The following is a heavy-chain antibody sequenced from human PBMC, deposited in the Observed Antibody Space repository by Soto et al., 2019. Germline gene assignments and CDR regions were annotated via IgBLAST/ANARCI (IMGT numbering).Heavy chain of an antibody. CDR1: GGSISSSSYY. CDR2: IYYSGST. V-gene: IGHV4-39*01. Sequence: QLQLQESGPGLVKPSETLSLTCTVSGGSISSSSYYWGWIRQPPGKGLEWIGSIYYSGSTYYNPSLKSRVTISVDTSKNQFSLTLSSVTAADTAVYYCATTPTVTTYYYYYYMDVWGKGTTVTVSS. J-gene: IGHJ6*03. D-gene: IGHD4-17*01. CDR3: ATTPTVTTYYYYYYMDV.